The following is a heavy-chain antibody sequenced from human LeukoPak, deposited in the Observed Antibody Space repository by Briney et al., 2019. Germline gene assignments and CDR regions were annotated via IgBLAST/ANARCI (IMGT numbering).Heavy chain of an antibody. V-gene: IGHV7-4-1*02. J-gene: IGHJ5*02. D-gene: IGHD2-2*01. CDR3: ARDPGDDLVVPGDP. CDR2: INTNTGNP. Sequence: ASVKVSCKASGYTFTSYGISWVRQAPGQGLEWMGWINTNTGNPTYAQGFTGRFVFSLDTSVSTTYLQISSLKAEDTAVYYCARDPGDDLVVPGDPWGQGTLVTVSS. CDR1: GYTFTSYG.